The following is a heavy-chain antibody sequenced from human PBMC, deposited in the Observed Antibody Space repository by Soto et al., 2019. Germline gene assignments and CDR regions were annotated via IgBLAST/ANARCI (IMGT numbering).Heavy chain of an antibody. V-gene: IGHV3-23*01. CDR2: ISGSGGST. D-gene: IGHD3-22*01. CDR1: GFTFSSYA. J-gene: IGHJ4*02. CDR3: AKDLSDDSSGYYYPCFEY. Sequence: EVQLLESGGGLVQPGGSLRLSCAASGFTFSSYAMSWVRQAPGKGLEWVSAISGSGGSTYYADSVKGRFTISRDNSKNTLYLQMNSLRAEDTAVYYCAKDLSDDSSGYYYPCFEYWGQGTLVTVSP.